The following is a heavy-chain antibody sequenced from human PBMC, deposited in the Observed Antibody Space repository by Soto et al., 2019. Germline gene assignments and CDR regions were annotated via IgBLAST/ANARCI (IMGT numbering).Heavy chain of an antibody. CDR2: IDWHDDK. Sequence: SGPTLVNPTQTLTLTCTFSGFSLSTSGMCVSWIRQPPGKALEWLSLIDWHDDKYYSTSLKTRLTISKDTSQNQVVLTMTNMDPVDTATYYCARIREGHCGGGRCYYYYYGMDVWGQGTTVTVSS. V-gene: IGHV2-70*01. CDR1: GFSLSTSGMC. CDR3: ARIREGHCGGGRCYYYYYGMDV. J-gene: IGHJ6*02. D-gene: IGHD2-15*01.